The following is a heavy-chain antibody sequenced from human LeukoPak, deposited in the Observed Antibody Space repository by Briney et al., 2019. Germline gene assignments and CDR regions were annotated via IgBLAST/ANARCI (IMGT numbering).Heavy chain of an antibody. V-gene: IGHV4-39*07. Sequence: SETLSLTCTVSGGSINSGSYYWGWIRQAPGKGLEWIGSIYNSGSAYFNTSLKSRATISLDTSKSQLSLILTSVTAADTAVYFCARGRPEPSWYDYYYYYLDVWGKGTTVTVSS. CDR1: GGSINSGSYY. J-gene: IGHJ6*03. D-gene: IGHD6-13*01. CDR3: ARGRPEPSWYDYYYYYLDV. CDR2: IYNSGSA.